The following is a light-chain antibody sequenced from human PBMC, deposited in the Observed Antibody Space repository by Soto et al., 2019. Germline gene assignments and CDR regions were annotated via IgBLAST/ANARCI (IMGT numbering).Light chain of an antibody. V-gene: IGKV3-15*01. J-gene: IGKJ1*01. CDR2: DTS. CDR1: TGTGDS. Sequence: RRESPAQMSDSAGEGATLSCRASTGTGDSFDWYQHKPGQTPRLLIYDTSTRATGVPTRVSGRRSGAEFTLTSNSLQSADFAVYYCHQRQSWPRTFGQGTKVDIK. CDR3: HQRQSWPRT.